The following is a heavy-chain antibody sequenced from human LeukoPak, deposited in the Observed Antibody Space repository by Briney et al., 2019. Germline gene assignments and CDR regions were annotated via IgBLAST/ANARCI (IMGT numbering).Heavy chain of an antibody. V-gene: IGHV1-8*01. CDR1: RYTFTSYD. CDR2: MNPNTGRT. Sequence: ASVTVSCKASRYTFTSYDINWVREAAGHGLEWMGWMNPNTGRTGYAQKFQGRITMTRDTSINTAYMELTNPRSEDTAIYYCARLSQTPDYYTLGGYYYLGYWGQGTPVTVSS. CDR3: ARLSQTPDYYTLGGYYYLGY. J-gene: IGHJ4*02. D-gene: IGHD3-10*01.